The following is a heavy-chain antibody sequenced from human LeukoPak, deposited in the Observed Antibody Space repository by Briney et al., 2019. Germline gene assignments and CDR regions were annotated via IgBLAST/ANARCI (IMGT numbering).Heavy chain of an antibody. CDR2: IYHSGGT. V-gene: IGHV4-30-2*01. CDR3: AREIVGRQGGRLWLPGYFDY. Sequence: SQTLSLTCAVSGGSISSGGYSWSWIRQPPGKGLEWIGYIYHSGGTYYNPSLKSRVTISVDRSKNQFSLKLSSVTAADTAVYYCAREIVGRQGGRLWLPGYFDYWGQGTLVTVSS. CDR1: GGSISSGGYS. D-gene: IGHD5-18*01. J-gene: IGHJ4*02.